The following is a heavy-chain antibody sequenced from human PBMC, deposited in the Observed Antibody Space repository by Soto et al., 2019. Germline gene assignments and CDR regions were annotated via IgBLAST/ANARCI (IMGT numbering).Heavy chain of an antibody. CDR3: ARERGAGTYQGFDY. V-gene: IGHV4-4*02. CDR2: IYHSGNT. Sequence: QVQLQESGPGLVKPSGTLSLTCAVSGGSISTNNWWHWVRQPPGKGLEWIGEIYHSGNTNYSPSHKSRVTMSVDQSKNQFSLSLTSVTAADTAVYYCARERGAGTYQGFDYWGQGTLVTVSS. D-gene: IGHD1-26*01. J-gene: IGHJ4*02. CDR1: GGSISTNNW.